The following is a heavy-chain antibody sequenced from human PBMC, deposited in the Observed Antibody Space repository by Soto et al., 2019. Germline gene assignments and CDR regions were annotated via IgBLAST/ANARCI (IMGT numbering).Heavy chain of an antibody. CDR1: RFTFSSYS. CDR3: ARGNYGDGLDY. CDR2: ISSNTGII. Sequence: EAQLVESGGGLEQPGGSLRLSCGASRFTFSSYSMNWVRQAPGKGLEWVSYISSNTGIIHYADSVKGRFTISRENAKNSLYPQMNSLRDEDTAVYYCARGNYGDGLDYWGQGTLVTVSS. V-gene: IGHV3-48*02. D-gene: IGHD4-17*01. J-gene: IGHJ4*02.